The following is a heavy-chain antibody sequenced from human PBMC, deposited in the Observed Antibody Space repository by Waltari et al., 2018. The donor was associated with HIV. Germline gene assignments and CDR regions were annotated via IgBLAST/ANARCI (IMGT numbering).Heavy chain of an antibody. J-gene: IGHJ6*02. CDR1: GFTFSRHS. Sequence: EVQLVESGGGLVKPGGSLRLSCAASGFTFSRHSMPWVRQAPGKGLEWVSSISSSSSYIYYADAVKGRFTISRDNAKNSLYLQMNSLRAEDTAVYYCARADDYYYYGMDVWGQGTTVTVSS. V-gene: IGHV3-21*01. CDR3: ARADDYYYYGMDV. CDR2: ISSSSSYI.